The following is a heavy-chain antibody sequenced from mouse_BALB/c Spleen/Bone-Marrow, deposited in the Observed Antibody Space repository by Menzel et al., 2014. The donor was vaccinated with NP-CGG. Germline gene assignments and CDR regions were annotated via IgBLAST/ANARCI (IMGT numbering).Heavy chain of an antibody. V-gene: IGHV1-22*01. CDR1: GYTFTEDT. CDR3: ARDGNYAMDY. CDR2: INPNNGGT. D-gene: IGHD2-1*01. J-gene: IGHJ4*01. Sequence: SGPELVKTGASVKISCKTSGYTFTEDTMHWVKQSHGKSLEWIGVINPNNGGTTYKQKFKDKAALTVDKSSSTAYMELRSLTSEDSAVYYCARDGNYAMDYWGQGTSVTVSS.